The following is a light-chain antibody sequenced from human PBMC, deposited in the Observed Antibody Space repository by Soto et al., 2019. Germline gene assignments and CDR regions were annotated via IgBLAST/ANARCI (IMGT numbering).Light chain of an antibody. V-gene: IGKV3-20*01. CDR2: DTS. J-gene: IGKJ4*01. Sequence: EIVLTQSPATLSLSPGDIATLPFSASQSVSTYLAWFQQKPGQAPRLLIYDTSSRATGIPDRFSGSGSGTDFTLTISRLEPEDFAVYYCQQYVSSPLTFGGGTKVDIK. CDR1: QSVSTY. CDR3: QQYVSSPLT.